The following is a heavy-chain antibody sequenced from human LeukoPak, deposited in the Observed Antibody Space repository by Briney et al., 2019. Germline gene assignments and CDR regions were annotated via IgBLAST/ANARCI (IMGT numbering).Heavy chain of an antibody. V-gene: IGHV3-74*01. D-gene: IGHD3-22*01. CDR3: ASWSSLGSGYYIDY. CDR2: INSEGSSA. J-gene: IGHJ4*02. CDR1: GFTFSSYW. Sequence: GGSLRLSCAASGFTFSSYWMHWVRQAPGKGLVWVSRINSEGSSATYADSVKGRFTISRDNANNTLYLQMNSPRAEDTAVYYCASWSSLGSGYYIDYWGQGTLVTVSS.